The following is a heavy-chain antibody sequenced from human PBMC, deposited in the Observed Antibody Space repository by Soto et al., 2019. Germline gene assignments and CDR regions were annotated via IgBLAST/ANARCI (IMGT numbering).Heavy chain of an antibody. D-gene: IGHD1-20*01. V-gene: IGHV4-4*07. CDR3: ARYGNNWFQTEGMDV. CDR1: VDSISTYY. CDR2: IDASGNT. J-gene: IGHJ4*02. Sequence: SETLSLTCTVSVDSISTYYWSWIRRSAGKGLEWIGRIDASGNTNYNPSLKSRVTMSADTSKKQFSLKLTSVTAADTAVYYCARYGNNWFQTEGMDVWGQGTLVTVSS.